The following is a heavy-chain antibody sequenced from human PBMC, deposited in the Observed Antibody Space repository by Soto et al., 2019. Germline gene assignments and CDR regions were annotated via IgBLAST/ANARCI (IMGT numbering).Heavy chain of an antibody. CDR3: ARAEADNTHRGTYFDY. J-gene: IGHJ4*02. V-gene: IGHV4-31*03. CDR1: GGSISSGGYY. CDR2: IYYSGST. D-gene: IGHD1-1*01. Sequence: PSETLSLTCTVSGGSISSGGYYWSWIRQHPGKGLEWIGYIYYSGSTYYNPSLKSRVTISVDTSKNQFSLKLSSVTAADTAVYYCARAEADNTHRGTYFDYWGQGTLVTVSS.